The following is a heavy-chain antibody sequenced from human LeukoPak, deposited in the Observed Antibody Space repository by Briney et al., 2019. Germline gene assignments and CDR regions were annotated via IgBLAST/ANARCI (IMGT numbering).Heavy chain of an antibody. Sequence: RASETLSLTCTVSGYSISSGYYWGWIRQPPGKGLEWIGSIYHSGSTYYNPSLKSRVTISVDTSKNQFSLKLRSVTAADTAVYYCARGRDAYNLNFYYMDVWGRGTTVTVSS. V-gene: IGHV4-38-2*02. CDR3: ARGRDAYNLNFYYMDV. CDR2: IYHSGST. D-gene: IGHD5-24*01. J-gene: IGHJ6*03. CDR1: GYSISSGYY.